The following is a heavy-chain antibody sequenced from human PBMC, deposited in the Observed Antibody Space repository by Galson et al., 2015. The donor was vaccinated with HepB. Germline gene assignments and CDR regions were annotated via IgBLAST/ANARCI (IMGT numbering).Heavy chain of an antibody. CDR3: AKGDSSGYYYRIGFDY. D-gene: IGHD3-22*01. CDR1: GFTFSSYA. CDR2: ISGSGGST. V-gene: IGHV3-23*01. J-gene: IGHJ4*02. Sequence: SLRLSCAASGFTFSSYAMNWVRQAPGKGLEWVSAISGSGGSTYYADSVKGRFTISRDNSKNTLYLRMNSLRAEDTAVYYCAKGDSSGYYYRIGFDYWGQGTLVTVSS.